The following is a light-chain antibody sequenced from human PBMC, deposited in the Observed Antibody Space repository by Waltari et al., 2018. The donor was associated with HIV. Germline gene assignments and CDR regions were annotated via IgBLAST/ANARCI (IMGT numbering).Light chain of an antibody. CDR3: QKYNSAPHA. V-gene: IGKV1-27*01. J-gene: IGKJ1*01. CDR1: QDIGSS. Sequence: DIRMTQSPSSLSASVGDRITITCRASQDIGSSLAWYQQMPGTVPKLVIFRASSLQSGVSSRFSGSGSGTYFTLTISSLQPEDAATYCCQKYNSAPHAFGQGTRVEI. CDR2: RAS.